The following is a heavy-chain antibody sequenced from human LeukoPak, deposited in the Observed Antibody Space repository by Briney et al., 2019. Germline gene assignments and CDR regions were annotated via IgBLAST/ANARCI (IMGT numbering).Heavy chain of an antibody. J-gene: IGHJ4*02. Sequence: PSQTLSLTYAVSGGSISTGGYSWSWIRQPPGKTLEWIGYIYDSGRAYYNPSLKSRVTISMDTSSNHFSLKLRSVTAADTAVYYCVRDIYDDNNWGQGTLVTVSS. V-gene: IGHV4-30-4*07. D-gene: IGHD3-16*01. CDR3: VRDIYDDNN. CDR2: IYDSGRA. CDR1: GGSISTGGYS.